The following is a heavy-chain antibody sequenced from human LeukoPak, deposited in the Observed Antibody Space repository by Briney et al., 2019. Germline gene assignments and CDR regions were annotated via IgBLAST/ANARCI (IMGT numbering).Heavy chain of an antibody. D-gene: IGHD3-10*01. V-gene: IGHV3-11*06. Sequence: GGSLRLSCSASGFTFSDYYMSWIRQAPGRGLKWVSYISSSSSYTDYADSVKGRFTISRDNAKNSLYLQMNSLRAEDTAVYYCARDKAVWFGEYVGSYYFDYWGQGTLVTVSS. J-gene: IGHJ4*02. CDR3: ARDKAVWFGEYVGSYYFDY. CDR2: ISSSSSYT. CDR1: GFTFSDYY.